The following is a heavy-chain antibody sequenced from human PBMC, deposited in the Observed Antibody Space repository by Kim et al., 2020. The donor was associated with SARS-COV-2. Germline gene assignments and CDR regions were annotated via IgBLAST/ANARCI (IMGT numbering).Heavy chain of an antibody. CDR2: INHSGST. J-gene: IGHJ5*02. CDR1: GGSFSGYY. V-gene: IGHV4-34*01. CDR3: ARGHGKLRYFDWLHRSMNWFDP. D-gene: IGHD3-9*01. Sequence: SETLSLTCAVYGGSFSGYYWSWIRQPPGKGLEWIGEINHSGSTNYNPSLKSRVTISVDTSKNQFSLKLSSVTAADTAVYYCARGHGKLRYFDWLHRSMNWFDPWGQGTLVTVSS.